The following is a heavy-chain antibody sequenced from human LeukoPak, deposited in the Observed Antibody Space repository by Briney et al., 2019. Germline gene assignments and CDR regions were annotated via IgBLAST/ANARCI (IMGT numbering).Heavy chain of an antibody. D-gene: IGHD3-22*01. Sequence: KTSETLSLTCTVSGGSISSYYWSWIRQPPGKGLEWIGYIYYSGSTNYNPSLKSRVTISVDTSKNQFSLKLSSVTAADTAVYYCARHEKGIDYYDSSGYPPLPDDRCDAFDIWGQGTMVTVSS. CDR1: GGSISSYY. V-gene: IGHV4-59*08. CDR2: IYYSGST. CDR3: ARHEKGIDYYDSSGYPPLPDDRCDAFDI. J-gene: IGHJ3*02.